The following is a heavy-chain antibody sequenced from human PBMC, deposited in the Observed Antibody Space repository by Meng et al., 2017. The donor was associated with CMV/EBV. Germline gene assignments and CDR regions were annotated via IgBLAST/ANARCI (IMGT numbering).Heavy chain of an antibody. V-gene: IGHV1-2*02. CDR2: IYPNSGGT. Sequence: QVQLVKPGAKVKSPGASGKVSCQTFGYRFSDHYMHWVRQAPGQGLEWMGWIYPNSGGTHYAQKFQDRVTMTRDTSISTVYMELSRLTSDDTAVYYCVRDHNWGPDYWGQGTLVTVSS. CDR3: VRDHNWGPDY. D-gene: IGHD1-1*01. CDR1: GYRFSDHY. J-gene: IGHJ4*02.